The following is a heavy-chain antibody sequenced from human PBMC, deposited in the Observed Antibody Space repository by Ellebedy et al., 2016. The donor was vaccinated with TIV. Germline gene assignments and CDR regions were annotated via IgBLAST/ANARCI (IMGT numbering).Heavy chain of an antibody. CDR1: GFTFSDYY. CDR3: GRGDAVMVTRLVDY. V-gene: IGHV3-11*01. J-gene: IGHJ4*02. Sequence: GESLKISCAASGFTFSDYYMSWIRQAPGKGLERVSYISSGATTIYYADSVKGRFTISRDNAKNSLYLQINSLRAEDTAVYYCGRGDAVMVTRLVDYWGQGTLVTVSS. D-gene: IGHD5-18*01. CDR2: ISSGATTI.